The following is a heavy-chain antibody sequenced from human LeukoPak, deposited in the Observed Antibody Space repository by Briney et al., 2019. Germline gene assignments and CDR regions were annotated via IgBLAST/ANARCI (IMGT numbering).Heavy chain of an antibody. J-gene: IGHJ4*02. CDR1: GYTFTSYY. Sequence: GASVKVSCKTSGYTFTSYYMHWVRQAPGQGLEWMGILNPSGGRTSYTQKFQGRVTMTRDTSTSAVYMELSSLRSEDTAVYYCARASSGYYSHFDYWGRGTLVTVSS. CDR2: LNPSGGRT. V-gene: IGHV1-46*01. D-gene: IGHD3-22*01. CDR3: ARASSGYYSHFDY.